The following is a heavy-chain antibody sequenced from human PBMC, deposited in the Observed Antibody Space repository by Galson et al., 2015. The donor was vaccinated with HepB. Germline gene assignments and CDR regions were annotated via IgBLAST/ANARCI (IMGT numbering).Heavy chain of an antibody. V-gene: IGHV5-51*03. J-gene: IGHJ3*02. CDR3: ARRPTTTVSHAFDI. D-gene: IGHD4-17*01. Sequence: QSGAEVTKPGESLKISCKGSGYSFTNYWIGWVRQVPGEGLKWMGIIYPGDSDTRYSPSFQGQVTISADKSISTAYLQWSNPKASDTAIYYCARRPTTTVSHAFDIWGQGTMVIVSS. CDR1: GYSFTNYW. CDR2: IYPGDSDT.